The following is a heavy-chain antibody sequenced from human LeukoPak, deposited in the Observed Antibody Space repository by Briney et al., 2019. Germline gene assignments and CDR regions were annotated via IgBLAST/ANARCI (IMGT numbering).Heavy chain of an antibody. CDR3: ARLEQYYYYYMDV. CDR2: IYYSGGT. J-gene: IGHJ6*03. V-gene: IGHV4-59*01. Sequence: PSETLSLTCTVSGGSISSYYWSWIRQPPGKGLEWIGYIYYSGGTNYNPSLKSRVTISVDTSKNQFSLKLSSVTAADTAVYYCARLEQYYYYYMDVWGKGTTVTVSS. CDR1: GGSISSYY. D-gene: IGHD5-24*01.